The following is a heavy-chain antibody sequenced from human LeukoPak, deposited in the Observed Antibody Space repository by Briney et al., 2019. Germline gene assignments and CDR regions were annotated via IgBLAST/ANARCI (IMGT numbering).Heavy chain of an antibody. J-gene: IGHJ6*03. Sequence: ASVKVSCKPSGCTFTVYYIHWVREAPRQGLEWMGWINPTSGATNYAQKFQGRVTMTRDTSISTAYMELNSLRSDDTAVYDCARGVVAATFYYYMDVWGKGTTVTVSS. CDR1: GCTFTVYY. CDR2: INPTSGAT. V-gene: IGHV1-2*02. CDR3: ARGVVAATFYYYMDV. D-gene: IGHD2-15*01.